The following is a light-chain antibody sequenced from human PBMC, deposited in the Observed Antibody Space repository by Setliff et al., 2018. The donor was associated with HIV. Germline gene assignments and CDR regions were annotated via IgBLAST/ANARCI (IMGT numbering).Light chain of an antibody. Sequence: QSALTQPASVSGFPGQSITISCSGTSSDVGGYNYVSWYQQHPGKAPKLIICDVTKRPSGVPNLFSGSKSGNTASLTISGLQAEDEADYYCTSYTSSNTFLFGGGTQLTVL. CDR1: SSDVGGYNY. V-gene: IGLV2-14*01. J-gene: IGLJ2*01. CDR3: TSYTSSNTFL. CDR2: DVT.